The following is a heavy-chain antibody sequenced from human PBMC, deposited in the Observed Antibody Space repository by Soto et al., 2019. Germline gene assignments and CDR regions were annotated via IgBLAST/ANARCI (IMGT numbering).Heavy chain of an antibody. J-gene: IGHJ3*02. CDR1: GFTLCSYA. V-gene: IGHV3-30-3*01. D-gene: IGHD6-19*01. CDR2: ISYDGSDK. CDR3: ARGLVVAVAIHDAFDI. Sequence: PGWSLRLSCAASGFTLCSYAMHWVRQAPGKWLEWVAVISYDGSDKYYAASVKGRFTISRDNSKNTLYLQMNSQRAEDTAVYYCARGLVVAVAIHDAFDIWGEGPMVNVS.